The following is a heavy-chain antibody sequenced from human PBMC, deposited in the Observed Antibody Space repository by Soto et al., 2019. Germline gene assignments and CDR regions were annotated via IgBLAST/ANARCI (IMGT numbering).Heavy chain of an antibody. Sequence: ASVKVSCKVSGYTLTELSMHRVRQAPGKGLEWMGGFDPEDGETIYAQKFQGRVTMTEDTSTDTAYMELSSLRSEDTAVYYCATSHYDYVWESYVGPYFDYWGQGTLVTVSS. V-gene: IGHV1-24*01. J-gene: IGHJ4*02. CDR1: GYTLTELS. D-gene: IGHD3-16*01. CDR3: ATSHYDYVWESYVGPYFDY. CDR2: FDPEDGET.